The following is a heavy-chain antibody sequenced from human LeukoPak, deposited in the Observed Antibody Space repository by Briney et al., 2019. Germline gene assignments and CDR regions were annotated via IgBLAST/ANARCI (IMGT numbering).Heavy chain of an antibody. Sequence: SQTLSLTCTVSGGSISSGGYYWSWIRQHPGKGLEWIGCIYYSGSTYYNPSLKSRVTISVDTSKNQFSLKLSSVTAADTAVYYCARGYRYSSSWPVDYWGQGTLVTVSS. CDR3: ARGYRYSSSWPVDY. CDR2: IYYSGST. D-gene: IGHD6-13*01. J-gene: IGHJ4*02. CDR1: GGSISSGGYY. V-gene: IGHV4-31*03.